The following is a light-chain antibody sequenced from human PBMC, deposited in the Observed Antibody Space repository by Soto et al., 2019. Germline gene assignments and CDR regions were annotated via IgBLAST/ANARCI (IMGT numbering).Light chain of an antibody. V-gene: IGKV3-20*01. Sequence: ETVLTQSPGTLSLSPGERATLSCRAGQSVNSNYLAWYQQKPGQAPRLLIYGASSRATGIPDRFSGSGSGTDFTLSISRLEPEDSAVYYCQQYGSSPMYTFGQGTKVDIK. CDR1: QSVNSNY. CDR2: GAS. CDR3: QQYGSSPMYT. J-gene: IGKJ2*01.